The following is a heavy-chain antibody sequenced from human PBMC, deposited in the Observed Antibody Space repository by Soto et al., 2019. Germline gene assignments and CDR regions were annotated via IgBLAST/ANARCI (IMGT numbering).Heavy chain of an antibody. CDR1: AYSFTTYH. D-gene: IGHD2-2*01. V-gene: IGHV1-46*01. J-gene: IGHJ5*02. CDR2: INPDAGAT. CDR3: ARGDIVLVPASEGNWFDP. Sequence: ASVKVSCKASAYSFTTYHIHWVRQAPGQGLEWMGLINPDAGATNYAQRFQGRLRLTRDTSTSTVYMELRSLRFDDTAVYYCARGDIVLVPASEGNWFDPWGQGTLVTVSS.